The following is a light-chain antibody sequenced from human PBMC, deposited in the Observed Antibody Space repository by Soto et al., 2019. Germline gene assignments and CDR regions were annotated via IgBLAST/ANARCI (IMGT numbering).Light chain of an antibody. Sequence: QSALTQPASVSGSPGQSITISCTGTNSDVGGYDRVSWYQHHPGKAPTLLIFEVYNRPSGISDRFSGSKSRDTASLTISGLQAEDEADYYCISYIPSTTTHWVFGGGTELPVL. J-gene: IGLJ3*02. CDR2: EVY. CDR1: NSDVGGYDR. CDR3: ISYIPSTTTHWV. V-gene: IGLV2-14*01.